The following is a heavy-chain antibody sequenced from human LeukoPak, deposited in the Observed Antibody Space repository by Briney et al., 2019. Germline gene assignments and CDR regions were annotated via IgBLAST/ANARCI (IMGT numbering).Heavy chain of an antibody. CDR1: GFTFDDYA. CDR3: AKDMHD. V-gene: IGHV3-9*01. Sequence: VRSLRLSCAASGFTFDDYAMHWVRQAPGKGLEWVSGISWNSGSIGYADSVKGRFTISRDSAKNSLYLQMNSLRAEDTALYYCAKDMHDWGQGTLVTVSS. J-gene: IGHJ4*02. CDR2: ISWNSGSI.